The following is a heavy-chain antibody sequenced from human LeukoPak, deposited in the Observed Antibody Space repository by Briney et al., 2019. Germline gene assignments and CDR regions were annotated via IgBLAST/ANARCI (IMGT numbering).Heavy chain of an antibody. D-gene: IGHD2-15*01. CDR3: ASGPTYCSGGSCWVGNY. V-gene: IGHV1-18*01. CDR2: ISTYNGAT. CDR1: GYTFTSYG. Sequence: ASVKVSCKASGYTFTSYGISWVRQAPGQGLEWMGWISTYNGATNYPQNLQGRATMTTDTSTSTAYMELRSLRSDDTAVYYCASGPTYCSGGSCWVGNYWGQGTLVTVSS. J-gene: IGHJ4*02.